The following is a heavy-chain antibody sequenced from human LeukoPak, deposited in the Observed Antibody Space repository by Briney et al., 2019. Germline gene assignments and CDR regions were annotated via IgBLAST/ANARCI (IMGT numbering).Heavy chain of an antibody. CDR2: IIPILGIA. J-gene: IGHJ6*03. CDR3: ARGACSSGDYDYYMDV. D-gene: IGHD6-6*01. V-gene: IGHV1-69*02. CDR1: GGTFSSYT. Sequence: SVKVSCKASGGTFSSYTISWVRQAPAQGLEWMGRIIPILGIANYAQKFQGRVTITADKSTSTAYMELSSLSSEDTAVYYCARGACSSGDYDYYMDVWGKGTTVTVSS.